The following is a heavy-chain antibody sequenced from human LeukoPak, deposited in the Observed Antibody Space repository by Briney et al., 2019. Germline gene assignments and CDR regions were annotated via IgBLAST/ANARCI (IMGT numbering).Heavy chain of an antibody. CDR3: ARVSAGYYMDD. V-gene: IGHV3-74*01. J-gene: IGHJ6*03. Sequence: GGSLRLSCAASEFAFSTYWMHWVRQAPGKGLVWVSLINSDGSSTSYADSVKGRFTISRDNAKNTLYLQMNSLRAEDMAVYYCARVSAGYYMDDWGKGTTVTVSS. CDR1: EFAFSTYW. CDR2: INSDGSST.